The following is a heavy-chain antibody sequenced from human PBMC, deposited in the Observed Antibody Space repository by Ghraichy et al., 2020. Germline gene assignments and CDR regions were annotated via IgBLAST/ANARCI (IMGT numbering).Heavy chain of an antibody. CDR2: IYYSGST. J-gene: IGHJ5*02. Sequence: SETLSLTCTVSGGSISSYYWSWIRQPPGKGLEWIGYIYYSGSTNYNPSLKSRVTISVDTSKNQFSLKLSSVTAADTAVYYCARHIVVVPAAMSHNWFDPWGQGTLVTVSS. V-gene: IGHV4-59*08. CDR1: GGSISSYY. D-gene: IGHD2-2*01. CDR3: ARHIVVVPAAMSHNWFDP.